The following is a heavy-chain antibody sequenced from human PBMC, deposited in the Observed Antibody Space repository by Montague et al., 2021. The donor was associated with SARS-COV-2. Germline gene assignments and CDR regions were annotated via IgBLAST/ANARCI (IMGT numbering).Heavy chain of an antibody. CDR3: ARGRRPVVVPGAGPAGRALDI. D-gene: IGHD2-2*01. Sequence: SETLSLTCTVSGGSISSSNYYWGWIRQPPGKGLEWIGEVNQSGTTIYNPSVKSGVTISEDTSKNQFYLRLNSATAADTAVYYCARGRRPVVVPGAGPAGRALDIWGQGTKVTVSS. V-gene: IGHV4-39*07. CDR1: GGSISSSNYY. J-gene: IGHJ3*02. CDR2: VNQSGTT.